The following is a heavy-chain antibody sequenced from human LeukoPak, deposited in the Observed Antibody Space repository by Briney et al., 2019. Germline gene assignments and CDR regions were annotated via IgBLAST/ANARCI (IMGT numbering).Heavy chain of an antibody. D-gene: IGHD3-3*01. J-gene: IGHJ6*03. CDR2: ISYDGSNK. Sequence: GGSLRLSCAASGFTFSSYAMHWVRQAPGKGLEWVAVISYDGSNKYYADSVKGRFTISRDNSKNTLYLQMNSLRAEDTAVYYCARAVWSGYYPYYYYYMDVWGKGTTVTVSS. CDR3: ARAVWSGYYPYYYYYMDV. CDR1: GFTFSSYA. V-gene: IGHV3-30*04.